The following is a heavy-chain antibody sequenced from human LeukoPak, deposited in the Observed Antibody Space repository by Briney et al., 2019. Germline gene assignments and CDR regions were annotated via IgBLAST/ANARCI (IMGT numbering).Heavy chain of an antibody. CDR2: INYNGNT. Sequence: PSETLSLTCAVYAGSFRSHYWSWLRQSPGKGPEWIGEINYNGNTDYNPSLKSRVTISVDTSKEQFSLKLTSATAADTAVYYCAAGRLSRTYGPQTQYFQSWGQGTLVTVSS. J-gene: IGHJ1*01. CDR3: AAGRLSRTYGPQTQYFQS. V-gene: IGHV4-34*01. CDR1: AGSFRSHY. D-gene: IGHD3-10*01.